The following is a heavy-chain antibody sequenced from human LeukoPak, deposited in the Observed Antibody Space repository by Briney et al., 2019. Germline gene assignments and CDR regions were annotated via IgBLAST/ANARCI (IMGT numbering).Heavy chain of an antibody. CDR1: GGTFSSYA. CDR2: IIPIFGTA. CDR3: AREGHYYDSSGYYYEVPDY. Sequence: SVKVSCKASGGTFSSYAISWVRQAPGQGLEWMGGIIPIFGTANYAQKFQGRVTITADGSTSTAYMELSSPRSEDTAVYYCAREGHYYDSSGYYYEVPDYWGQGTLVTVSS. J-gene: IGHJ4*02. V-gene: IGHV1-69*13. D-gene: IGHD3-22*01.